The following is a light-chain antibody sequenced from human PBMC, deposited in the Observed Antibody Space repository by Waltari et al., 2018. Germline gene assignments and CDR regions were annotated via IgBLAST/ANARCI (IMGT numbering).Light chain of an antibody. V-gene: IGKV3-15*01. CDR1: QSVRTN. J-gene: IGKJ4*01. CDR3: QQYNDWPLT. CDR2: DFS. Sequence: EIVMTQSPVTLSVSPGERATLSCRASQSVRTNLTWYQQKPGQAPRLLIYDFSTRATGIPARFSATGSGTEFTLTISSLQSEDFAVYYCQQYNDWPLTFGGGTKVEIK.